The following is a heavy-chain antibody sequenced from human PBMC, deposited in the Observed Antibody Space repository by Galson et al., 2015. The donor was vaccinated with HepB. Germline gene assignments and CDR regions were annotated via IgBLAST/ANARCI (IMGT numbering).Heavy chain of an antibody. J-gene: IGHJ5*02. CDR3: ARDHAPSIFGVVIEPPNWFDP. Sequence: SLRLSCAASGFTVSSNYMSWVRQAPGKGLEWVSVIYSGGSTYYADSVKGRFTISRDNSKNTLYLQMNSLRAEDTAVYYCARDHAPSIFGVVIEPPNWFDPWGQGTLVTVSS. CDR2: IYSGGST. V-gene: IGHV3-53*01. CDR1: GFTVSSNY. D-gene: IGHD3-3*01.